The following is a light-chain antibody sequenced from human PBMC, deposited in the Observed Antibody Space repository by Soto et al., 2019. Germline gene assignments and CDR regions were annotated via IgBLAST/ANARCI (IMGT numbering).Light chain of an antibody. CDR3: ASWDDRLSGWV. V-gene: IGLV1-47*02. CDR2: STN. Sequence: QSVLTQPPSASGTPGRRVTISCSGSSSNIGSNYIYWYQQLPGTAPKLLIYSTNDRPSGVPDRFSGSKSGTSASLAISGLRSEDEADYYCASWDDRLSGWVFGGGTKLTVL. CDR1: SSNIGSNY. J-gene: IGLJ3*02.